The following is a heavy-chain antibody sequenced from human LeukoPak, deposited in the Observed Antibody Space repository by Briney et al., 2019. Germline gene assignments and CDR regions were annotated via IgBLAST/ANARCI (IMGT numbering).Heavy chain of an antibody. J-gene: IGHJ4*02. CDR1: GGSISSYY. D-gene: IGHD6-6*01. Sequence: SETLSLTCTVSGGSISSYYWSWIRQPAGKGLKWIGRIYTSGSTNYNPSLKSRVTMSVDTSKNQFSLKLSSVTAADTAVYYCASKSPRGSSDYWGQGTLVTVSS. V-gene: IGHV4-4*07. CDR2: IYTSGST. CDR3: ASKSPRGSSDY.